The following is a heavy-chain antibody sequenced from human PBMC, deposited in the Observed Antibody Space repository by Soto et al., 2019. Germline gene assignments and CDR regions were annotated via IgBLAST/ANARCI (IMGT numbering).Heavy chain of an antibody. CDR2: ISGSGGST. J-gene: IGHJ3*02. V-gene: IGHV3-23*01. D-gene: IGHD6-19*01. Sequence: PGGSLRLSCAASGFTFSSYAMSWVRQAPGKGLEWVSAISGSGGSTYYADSVKGRFTISRDDSKNTLFVQMNSLRAEDTAIYYCAKDRSYGSGSPDAFDIWGQGTMVTVSS. CDR1: GFTFSSYA. CDR3: AKDRSYGSGSPDAFDI.